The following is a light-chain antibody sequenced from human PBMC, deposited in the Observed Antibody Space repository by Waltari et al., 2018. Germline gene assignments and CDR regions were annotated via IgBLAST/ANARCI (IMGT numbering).Light chain of an antibody. CDR3: QQYGSSPWT. J-gene: IGKJ1*01. V-gene: IGKV3-20*01. CDR1: QSVSSSY. Sequence: EIVLTHSPGPLSLSLGERASISCRASQSVSSSYLAWYQQKPGQAPRVLIHGASNRATGIPDRFSGSGSGTDFTLTISRLEPEDFAVYYCQQYGSSPWTFGQGTKVEIK. CDR2: GAS.